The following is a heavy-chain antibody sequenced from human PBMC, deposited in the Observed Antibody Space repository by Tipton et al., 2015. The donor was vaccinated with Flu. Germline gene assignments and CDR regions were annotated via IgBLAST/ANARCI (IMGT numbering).Heavy chain of an antibody. V-gene: IGHV3-23*01. CDR1: GFIFSDYA. CDR3: ARVDTSTWALNEYFRH. J-gene: IGHJ1*01. D-gene: IGHD5-18*01. Sequence: SLRLSCAASGFIFSDYAMHWVRQAPRKGLEWVSFISASGLSTYYADSVKGRFTISRDNSRNTLYLQLSSLRVEDTAVYFCARVDTSTWALNEYFRHWGQGTLVTVS. CDR2: ISASGLST.